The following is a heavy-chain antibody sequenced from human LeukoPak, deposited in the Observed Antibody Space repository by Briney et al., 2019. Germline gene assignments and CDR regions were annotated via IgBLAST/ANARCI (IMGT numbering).Heavy chain of an antibody. J-gene: IGHJ4*02. CDR3: ARDSSGYYRLDY. V-gene: IGHV4-59*01. CDR2: IYYSGST. D-gene: IGHD3-22*01. CDR1: GGSTSSYY. Sequence: SETLSLTCTVSGGSTSSYYWSWIRQPPGKGLEWIGYIYYSGSTNYNPSLKSRVTISVDTSKNQFSLKLSSVTAADTAVYYCARDSSGYYRLDYWGQGTLVTVSS.